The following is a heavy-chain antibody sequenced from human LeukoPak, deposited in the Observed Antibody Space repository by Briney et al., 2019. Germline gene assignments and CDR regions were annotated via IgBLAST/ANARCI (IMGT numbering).Heavy chain of an antibody. CDR2: ISGSGAST. CDR1: GFTFSTNA. CDR3: AKDVGKWESLHFFDY. Sequence: GGSLRLSCLTSGFTFSTNAMSWVRQAPGKGLEWISGISGSGASTYYADPVTGRFTISRDNSRNTLYLQMNSLRGDDTAVYYCAKDVGKWESLHFFDYWGQGTLVTVSS. V-gene: IGHV3-23*01. D-gene: IGHD1-26*01. J-gene: IGHJ4*02.